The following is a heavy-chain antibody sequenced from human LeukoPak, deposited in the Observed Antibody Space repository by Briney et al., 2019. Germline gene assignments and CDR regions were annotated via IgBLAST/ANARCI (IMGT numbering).Heavy chain of an antibody. D-gene: IGHD1-26*01. CDR3: TARGPDSDSSVAY. CDR1: GFTFSSYW. CDR2: INHNGNVN. Sequence: PGGSLRLSCAASGFTFSSYWMNWARQAPGKGLEWVASINHNGNVNYYVDSVKGRFTISRDNAKNSLYLQMSNLRAEDTAVYYCTARGPDSDSSVAYWGRGTLVSVSS. V-gene: IGHV3-7*03. J-gene: IGHJ4*02.